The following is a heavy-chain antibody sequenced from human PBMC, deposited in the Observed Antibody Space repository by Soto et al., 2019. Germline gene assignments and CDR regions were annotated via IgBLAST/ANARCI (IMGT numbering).Heavy chain of an antibody. CDR1: GFTFSSYG. D-gene: IGHD6-19*01. V-gene: IGHV3-33*01. CDR2: IWYDGSNK. J-gene: IGHJ4*02. Sequence: GGSLRLSCAASGFTFSSYGMHWVRQAPGKGLEWVAVIWYDGSNKYYADSVKGRFTISGDNSKNTLYLQMNSLRAEDTAVYYCARVSGWYFHVDYWGQGTLVTVSS. CDR3: ARVSGWYFHVDY.